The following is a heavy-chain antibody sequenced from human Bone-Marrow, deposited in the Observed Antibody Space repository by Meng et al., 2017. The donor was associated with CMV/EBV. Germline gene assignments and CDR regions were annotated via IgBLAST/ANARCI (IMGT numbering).Heavy chain of an antibody. CDR2: IIPIFGTA. CDR1: GYTFTSYG. Sequence: SVKVSCKASGYTFTSYGISWVRQAPGQGLEWMGGIIPIFGTANYAQKFQGRVTITTDESTSTAYMELSSLRSEDTAVYYCARVIPGDVVVPAARNYYYGMDVWGQGTTVTVSS. V-gene: IGHV1-69*05. D-gene: IGHD2-2*01. CDR3: ARVIPGDVVVPAARNYYYGMDV. J-gene: IGHJ6*02.